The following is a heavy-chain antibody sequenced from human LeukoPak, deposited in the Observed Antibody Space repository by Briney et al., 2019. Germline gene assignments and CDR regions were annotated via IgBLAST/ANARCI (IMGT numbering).Heavy chain of an antibody. CDR2: IYPDDSDT. D-gene: IGHD3-22*01. V-gene: IGHV5-51*01. CDR3: ARFEVNHEDSSSFYYFDH. J-gene: IGHJ4*02. Sequence: GESLKISCRVSGYAFASYWIGWVRQVPGKGLEWMGIIYPDDSDTKYSPSFQGQVAFSADKSVNTAYLQWSGLKALDSAMYYCARFEVNHEDSSSFYYFDHRGQGTLVTVSS. CDR1: GYAFASYW.